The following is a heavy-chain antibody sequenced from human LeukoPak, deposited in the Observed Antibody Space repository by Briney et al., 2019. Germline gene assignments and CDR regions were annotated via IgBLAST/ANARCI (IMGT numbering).Heavy chain of an antibody. CDR2: ISYDGSNK. Sequence: GGSLRLSCSASGFTFSNYNMHWVRQSPGKGLEWVALISYDGSNKYYADSVQGRFTISRDNSKNTLYLQMNSQRAEHPALYYCASDSYGCDYWGKGTLVTVSS. CDR1: GFTFSNYN. D-gene: IGHD3-10*01. CDR3: ASDSYGCDY. V-gene: IGHV3-30*04. J-gene: IGHJ4*02.